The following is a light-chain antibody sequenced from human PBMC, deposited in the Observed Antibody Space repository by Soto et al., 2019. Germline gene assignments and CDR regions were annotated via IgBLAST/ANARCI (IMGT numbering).Light chain of an antibody. CDR3: QQSYSSPPT. CDR2: AAS. J-gene: IGKJ1*01. CDR1: QSISNH. V-gene: IGKV1-39*01. Sequence: DIQMTQSPSSLSASVEDRVIITCRASQSISNHLNWYQQKPGKAPKLLIFAASSLQSGVPSRFSGSRSGPDFTLAISSLLPEDLATYYCQQSYSSPPTFGQGTKVEIK.